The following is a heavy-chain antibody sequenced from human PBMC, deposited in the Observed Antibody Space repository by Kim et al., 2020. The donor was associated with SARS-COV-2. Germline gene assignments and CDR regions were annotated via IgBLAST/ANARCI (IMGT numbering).Heavy chain of an antibody. J-gene: IGHJ5*02. Sequence: GGSLRLSCAASGFTFRSFWMHWVRQVPGKGLVWVSRISSDGSNTAYADSEKGRFTISRDNAENKLYLQMNMLRAEDTAVYYCARAAVGIFSLYVSWGQGTLVTVSS. CDR2: ISSDGSNT. CDR3: ARAAVGIFSLYVS. D-gene: IGHD1-26*01. V-gene: IGHV3-74*01. CDR1: GFTFRSFW.